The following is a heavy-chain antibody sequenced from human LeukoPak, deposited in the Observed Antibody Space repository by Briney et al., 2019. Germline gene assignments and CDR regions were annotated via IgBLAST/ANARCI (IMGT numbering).Heavy chain of an antibody. CDR2: IKSAGAT. V-gene: IGHV3-53*01. Sequence: PGGSLRLSCAVSGFTVITNYVGWGRLAPGMGLEWVSTIKSAGATHYSDSVKGRFTISRDSSNNVLFLQMNSLRVDDTAVYYCAKDSGHTPSDTCGQGTLVTVSS. CDR3: AKDSGHTPSDT. J-gene: IGHJ5*01. CDR1: GFTVITNY. D-gene: IGHD6-25*01.